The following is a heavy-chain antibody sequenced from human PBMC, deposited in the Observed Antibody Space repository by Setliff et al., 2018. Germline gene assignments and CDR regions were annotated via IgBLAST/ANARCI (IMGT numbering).Heavy chain of an antibody. CDR2: IYPSDSHT. V-gene: IGHV5-51*01. J-gene: IGHJ3*02. D-gene: IGHD1-26*01. CDR3: ARVGPLTDDAFDI. CDR1: GYTFSRYW. Sequence: RGESLKISCKASGYTFSRYWIGWVRQMPGKGLEWLGIIYPSDSHTRYSPSFQGQVTISADTSIATAYLHWTSLKASDTAIYYCARVGPLTDDAFDIWGQGTMVTVSS.